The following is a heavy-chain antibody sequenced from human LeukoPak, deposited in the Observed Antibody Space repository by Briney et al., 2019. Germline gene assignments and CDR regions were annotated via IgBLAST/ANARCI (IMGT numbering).Heavy chain of an antibody. CDR2: IYSGGST. V-gene: IGHV3-66*02. D-gene: IGHD3-22*01. Sequence: GSLRLSCVASGFTVSGKYMTWVRQAPGKGLEWISVIYSGGSTHYADSVKGRFTISRDNSKNTLYLQMNTLKTEDTAVYYCARDRYDSSGYSRYWYFDLWGRGTLVTVSS. CDR1: GFTVSGKY. J-gene: IGHJ2*01. CDR3: ARDRYDSSGYSRYWYFDL.